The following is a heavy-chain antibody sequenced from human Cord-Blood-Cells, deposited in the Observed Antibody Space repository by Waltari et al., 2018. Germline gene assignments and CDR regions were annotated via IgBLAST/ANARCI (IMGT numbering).Heavy chain of an antibody. D-gene: IGHD5-12*01. CDR2: IYYSGST. CDR3: ARHNGESGYDDY. J-gene: IGHJ4*02. Sequence: QLQLQESGPGLVKPSETLPLTCTVSGGSISSSSYYWGWIRQPPGKGLEWIGSIYYSGSTYYNPSLKSRVTISVDTSKNQFSLKLSSVTAADTAVYYCARHNGESGYDDYWGQGTLVTVSS. CDR1: GGSISSSSYY. V-gene: IGHV4-39*01.